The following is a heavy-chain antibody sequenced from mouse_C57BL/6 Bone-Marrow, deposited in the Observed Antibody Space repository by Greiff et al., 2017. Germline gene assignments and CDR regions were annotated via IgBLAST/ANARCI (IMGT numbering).Heavy chain of an antibody. D-gene: IGHD2-4*01. CDR3: ASGGDDYDGYAFDY. V-gene: IGHV1-69*01. Sequence: QVQLQQPGAELVMPGASVKLSCKASGYTFTSYWMHWVKQRPGQGLEWIGEIDPSDSYTNYNQKFKGKSTLTVDKSSSTAYMQLSSLTSEDSAVYYCASGGDDYDGYAFDYWGQGTSVTVSA. CDR2: IDPSDSYT. J-gene: IGHJ4*01. CDR1: GYTFTSYW.